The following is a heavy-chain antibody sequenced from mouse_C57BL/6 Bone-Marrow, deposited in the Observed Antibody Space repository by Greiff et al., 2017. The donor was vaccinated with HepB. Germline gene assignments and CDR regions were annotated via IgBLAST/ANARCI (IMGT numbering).Heavy chain of an antibody. V-gene: IGHV5-9-1*02. CDR2: ISSGGDYI. Sequence: DVMLVESGEGLVKPGGSLKLSCAASGFTFSSYAMSWVRQTPEKRLEWVAYISSGGDYIYYADTVKGRFTISRDNARNTLYLQMSSLKSEDTAMYYCTRDQGEGFAYWGQGTLVTVSA. J-gene: IGHJ3*01. CDR1: GFTFSSYA. CDR3: TRDQGEGFAY.